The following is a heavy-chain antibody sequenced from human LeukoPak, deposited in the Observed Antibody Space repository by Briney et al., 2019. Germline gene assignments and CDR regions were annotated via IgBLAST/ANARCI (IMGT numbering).Heavy chain of an antibody. CDR2: INHSGST. CDR1: GGSFSGYY. V-gene: IGHV4-34*01. D-gene: IGHD1-26*01. Sequence: PSETVSLTCAVYGGSFSGYYWSWIRQPPGKGLEWIGEINHSGSTNYNPSLKSRVTISVDTSKNQFSLKLSSVTAADTAVYYCARGPGELRRNHYYYYMDAWGKGTTVTVSS. J-gene: IGHJ6*03. CDR3: ARGPGELRRNHYYYYMDA.